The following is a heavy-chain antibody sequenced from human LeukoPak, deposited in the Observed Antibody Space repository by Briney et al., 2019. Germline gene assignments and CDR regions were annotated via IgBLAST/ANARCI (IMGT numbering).Heavy chain of an antibody. CDR3: ARSTRRYCGSASCFVYFFDQ. D-gene: IGHD2-2*01. J-gene: IGHJ4*02. Sequence: SETLSLTCTVSGGSINTYYWSWIRQPPGKRLEWLGYAYDSGRAGYSPSLKSRVTISLDTPKKQFSLKVDSVTAADTAVYYCARSTRRYCGSASCFVYFFDQWGQGLLVTVSS. CDR1: GGSINTYY. CDR2: AYDSGRA. V-gene: IGHV4-59*01.